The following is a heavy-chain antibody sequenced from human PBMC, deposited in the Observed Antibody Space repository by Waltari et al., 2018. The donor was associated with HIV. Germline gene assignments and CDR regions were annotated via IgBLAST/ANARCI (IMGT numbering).Heavy chain of an antibody. Sequence: EVQLVESGGGLVQPGESLRLSCAASGFTFSSHWMSWVRQAPGKGLEWVANIKQDGSDTYYVDSVKGRFTISRDNAKTSLYLKMNSLRAEDTAVYFCAREYFYESSGYYYRSTFDYWGQGTLVTVSS. CDR2: IKQDGSDT. CDR1: GFTFSSHW. J-gene: IGHJ4*02. D-gene: IGHD3-22*01. V-gene: IGHV3-7*01. CDR3: AREYFYESSGYYYRSTFDY.